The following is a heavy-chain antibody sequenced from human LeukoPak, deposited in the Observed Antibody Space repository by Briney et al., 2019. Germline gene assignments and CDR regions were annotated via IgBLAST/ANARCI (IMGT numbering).Heavy chain of an antibody. V-gene: IGHV3-23*01. J-gene: IGHJ4*02. D-gene: IGHD3-9*01. CDR1: GFIFNSYA. CDR2: ISGSDGGT. Sequence: GGSLRLSCAASGFIFNSYAMSWVRQAPGKGLEWVSAISGSDGGTNYADSVKGRFTIPRDNSKNTLYLQMNSLRAEDTAVYYCAKGSRGYFDWLLYFGYWGQGTLVTVSS. CDR3: AKGSRGYFDWLLYFGY.